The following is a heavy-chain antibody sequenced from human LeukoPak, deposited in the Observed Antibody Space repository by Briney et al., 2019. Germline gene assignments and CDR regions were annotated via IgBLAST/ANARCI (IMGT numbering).Heavy chain of an antibody. CDR3: ARTGGYSYGYSPVGYNWFDP. CDR2: INHSGST. V-gene: IGHV4-34*01. CDR1: GGSFSGYY. D-gene: IGHD5-18*01. J-gene: IGHJ5*02. Sequence: SETLSLTCAVYGGSFSGYYWSWIRQPPGKGLEWIGEINHSGSTNYNPSLKSRVTISVDTSKNQFSLKLSSVTAADTAVYYCARTGGYSYGYSPVGYNWFDPWGQGTLVTVSS.